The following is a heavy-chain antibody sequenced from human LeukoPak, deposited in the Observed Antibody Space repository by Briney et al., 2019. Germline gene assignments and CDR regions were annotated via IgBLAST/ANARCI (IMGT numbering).Heavy chain of an antibody. CDR1: GFTFSSYS. Sequence: GGSLRLSCAASGFTFSSYSMNWVRQAPGKGLEWVSSISSSSSYIYYADSVKGRFTISRDNSKNTLYLQMNSLRADDTAIYYCARNQQLGGHSYYYYGMDVWGQGTTVTVSS. D-gene: IGHD3-16*01. CDR2: ISSSSSYI. CDR3: ARNQQLGGHSYYYYGMDV. V-gene: IGHV3-21*04. J-gene: IGHJ6*02.